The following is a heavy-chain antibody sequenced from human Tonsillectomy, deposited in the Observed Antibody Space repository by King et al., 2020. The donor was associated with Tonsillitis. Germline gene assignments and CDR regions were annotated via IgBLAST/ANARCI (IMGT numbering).Heavy chain of an antibody. Sequence: LQLVQSGAEVKKPGASVKVSCKASGYTFTNYGISWVRQAPGQGLEWMGWISAYNGNTNYGQKLQGRVTTTTDTSTSTAYLELRSLRSDDTAVYYCARDYGPPTVTATWGQGTLVIVSS. CDR1: GYTFTNYG. D-gene: IGHD4-17*01. J-gene: IGHJ4*02. V-gene: IGHV1-18*01. CDR2: ISAYNGNT. CDR3: ARDYGPPTVTAT.